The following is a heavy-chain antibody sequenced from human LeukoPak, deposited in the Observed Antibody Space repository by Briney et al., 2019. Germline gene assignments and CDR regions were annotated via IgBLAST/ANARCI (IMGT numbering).Heavy chain of an antibody. CDR3: VVVVEPPDSDGFDV. Sequence: PGGSLRLSCAASGFTFGNSWVHWVRHAPGKGVVWVSLINADGSTATYADSVKGRFTISRDNARNTLSLQMNSLTIEDTAVYYCVVVVEPPDSDGFDVWGQGTMITVSS. CDR1: GFTFGNSW. D-gene: IGHD1-14*01. V-gene: IGHV3-74*01. CDR2: INADGSTA. J-gene: IGHJ3*01.